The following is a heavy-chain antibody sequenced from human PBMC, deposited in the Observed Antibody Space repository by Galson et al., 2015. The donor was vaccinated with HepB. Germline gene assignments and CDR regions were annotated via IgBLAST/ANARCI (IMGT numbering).Heavy chain of an antibody. CDR1: GFTFSSYW. D-gene: IGHD3-3*01. J-gene: IGHJ3*02. CDR3: ARAPLETYYDFWSGSDHDAFDI. CDR2: IKQDGSEK. Sequence: SLRLSCAASGFTFSSYWMSWVRQAPGKGLEWVANIKQDGSEKYYVDSVKGRFTISRDNAKNSLYLQMNSLRAEDTAVYYCARAPLETYYDFWSGSDHDAFDIWGQGTMVTVSS. V-gene: IGHV3-7*01.